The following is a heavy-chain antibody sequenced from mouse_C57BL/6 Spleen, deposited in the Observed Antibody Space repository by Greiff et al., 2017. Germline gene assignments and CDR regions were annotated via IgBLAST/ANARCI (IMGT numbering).Heavy chain of an antibody. V-gene: IGHV1-42*01. Sequence: LQQSGPELVKPGASVKISCKASGYSFTGYYMNWVKQSPEKSLEWIGEINPSTGGTTYNQKFKAKATLTVDKSSSTAYMQLKSLTSEDSAVYYCAREDLYYFDYWGQGTTLTVSS. CDR2: INPSTGGT. CDR3: AREDLYYFDY. CDR1: GYSFTGYY. J-gene: IGHJ2*01.